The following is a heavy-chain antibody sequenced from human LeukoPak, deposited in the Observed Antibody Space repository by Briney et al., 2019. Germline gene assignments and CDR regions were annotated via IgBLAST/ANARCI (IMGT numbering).Heavy chain of an antibody. Sequence: ASVKVSCKVSGYTLTELSMHWVRQAPGKGLEWMGGFDPEDGETIYAQKFQGRVTMTEDTSTDTAYMELSSLGSEDTAVYYCATWRIRYCSSTSCSLDPWGQGTLVTVSS. CDR1: GYTLTELS. CDR2: FDPEDGET. CDR3: ATWRIRYCSSTSCSLDP. D-gene: IGHD2-2*01. J-gene: IGHJ5*02. V-gene: IGHV1-24*01.